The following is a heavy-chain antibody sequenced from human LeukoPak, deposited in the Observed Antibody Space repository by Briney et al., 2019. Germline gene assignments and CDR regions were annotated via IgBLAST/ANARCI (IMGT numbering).Heavy chain of an antibody. D-gene: IGHD3-22*01. J-gene: IGHJ3*02. CDR2: INPSGGST. CDR3: ARVGGYDSSGYYHDAFDI. V-gene: IGHV1-46*01. CDR1: GYSFTSYY. Sequence: ASVTVSCTASGYSFTSYYMHWVRQAPGQGLEWMGIINPSGGSTSYAQKFQGRVTMTRDTSTSTVYMELSSLRSEDTAVYYCARVGGYDSSGYYHDAFDIWGQGTMVTVSS.